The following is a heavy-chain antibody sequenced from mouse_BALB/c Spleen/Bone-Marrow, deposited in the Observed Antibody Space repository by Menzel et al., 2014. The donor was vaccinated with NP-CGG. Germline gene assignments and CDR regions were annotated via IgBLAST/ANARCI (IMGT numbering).Heavy chain of an antibody. Sequence: QVQLQQSGAELVKPGASVKLSCKASGYTFTSYWMHWVKQRPGQGLEWIGEIIPSNGRTNYNEKFKRKATLTVDKSSNTAYMQLSSLTSEVSAVYYCARWLLQYFDVWGAGTTVTVSS. CDR1: GYTFTSYW. D-gene: IGHD2-3*01. CDR2: IIPSNGRT. V-gene: IGHV1S81*02. J-gene: IGHJ1*01. CDR3: ARWLLQYFDV.